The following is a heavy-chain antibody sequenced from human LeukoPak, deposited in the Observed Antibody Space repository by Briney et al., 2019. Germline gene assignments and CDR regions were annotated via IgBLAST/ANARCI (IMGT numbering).Heavy chain of an antibody. CDR1: GYIFTGYY. D-gene: IGHD3-16*01. CDR2: INPNSGDT. J-gene: IGHJ4*02. Sequence: ASVKVSCKASGYIFTGYYMHWVRQAPGQGLEWMGWINPNSGDTNYAQKFQGRVTMTRDTSISTAYMELSMLRSDDTAVYYCARVRYRLAETYIDYWGQGTLVTVSS. CDR3: ARVRYRLAETYIDY. V-gene: IGHV1-2*02.